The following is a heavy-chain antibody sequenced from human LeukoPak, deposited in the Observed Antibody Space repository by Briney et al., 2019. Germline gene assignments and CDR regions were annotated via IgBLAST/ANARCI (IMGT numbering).Heavy chain of an antibody. J-gene: IGHJ5*02. CDR3: ARLSVVYYGSGSYGYGGWFDP. CDR1: GGSISSSNW. CDR2: IYHSGST. D-gene: IGHD3-10*01. Sequence: SETLSLTCAVSGGSISSSNWWSWVRQPPGKGLEWIGEIYHSGSTNYNPSLKSRVTISVDKSKNQFSLKLSSVTAADTAVYYCARLSVVYYGSGSYGYGGWFDPWGQGTLVTVSS. V-gene: IGHV4-4*02.